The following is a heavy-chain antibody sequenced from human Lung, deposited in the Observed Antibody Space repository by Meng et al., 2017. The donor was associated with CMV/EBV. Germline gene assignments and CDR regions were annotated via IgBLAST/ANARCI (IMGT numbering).Heavy chain of an antibody. CDR1: GFTFSSFT. V-gene: IGHV3-21*01. CDR2: ISYTSHYI. CDR3: AGSRSGRYSPFDY. Sequence: GGSXRLXXVASGFTFSSFTMNWVRQAPGKGLEWVSSISYTSHYIYYADSLKGRFTISRDNARNSLYLQMNSLRAEDTAVYYCAGSRSGRYSPFDYWGQGTLVTVSS. D-gene: IGHD6-19*01. J-gene: IGHJ4*02.